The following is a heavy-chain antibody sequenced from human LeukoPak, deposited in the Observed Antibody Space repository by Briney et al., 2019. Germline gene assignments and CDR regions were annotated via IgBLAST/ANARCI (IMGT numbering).Heavy chain of an antibody. CDR1: GGSIGSYY. CDR3: ARETSQKGAHYMDV. V-gene: IGHV4-59*01. J-gene: IGHJ6*03. Sequence: SETLSLTCTVSGGSIGSYYWSWIRQPPGKGLGYIGYIYYSGSTNYNPSLKSRVTISVDTSKNQFSLKLSSVTAADTAVYYCARETSQKGAHYMDVWGKGTTATISS. CDR2: IYYSGST. D-gene: IGHD3-16*01.